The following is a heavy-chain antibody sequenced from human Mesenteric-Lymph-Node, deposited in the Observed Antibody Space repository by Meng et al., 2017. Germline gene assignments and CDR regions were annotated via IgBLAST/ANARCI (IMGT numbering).Heavy chain of an antibody. V-gene: IGHV3-11*04. CDR2: ISSSGSTI. CDR3: ARDQSPRYSGSYSYLDAFDI. CDR1: GFTFSDYY. J-gene: IGHJ3*02. D-gene: IGHD1-26*01. Sequence: GESLKISCAASGFTFSDYYMSWIRQAPGKGLEWVSYISSSGSTIYYADSVKGRFTISRDNAKNSLYLQMNSLRAEDTAVYYCARDQSPRYSGSYSYLDAFDIWGQGTMVTVSS.